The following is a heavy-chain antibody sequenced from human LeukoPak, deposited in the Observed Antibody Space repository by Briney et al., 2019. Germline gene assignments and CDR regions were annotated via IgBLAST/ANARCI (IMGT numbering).Heavy chain of an antibody. V-gene: IGHV4-39*01. Sequence: SETLSLTCTVSGGSISNSYYWGWIRPSPGKGLEWIGSIYYSGSTYYNPSLKSRVIVSVDTSKNQFSLKLSSVTAADTAVYYCARHQGNYGDYYYYMDVWGKGSTVTVSS. CDR2: IYYSGST. CDR1: GGSISNSYY. J-gene: IGHJ6*03. CDR3: ARHQGNYGDYYYYMDV. D-gene: IGHD4-17*01.